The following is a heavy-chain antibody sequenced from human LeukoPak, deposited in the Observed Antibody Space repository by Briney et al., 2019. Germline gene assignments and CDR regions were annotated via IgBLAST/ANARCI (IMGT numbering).Heavy chain of an antibody. Sequence: ASVKVSCKASGYTFTSYGISWVRQAPGQGLEWMGWISAYNGNTNYAQKFQGRVTMTRDTSISTAYMELSRLRSDDTAVYYCARAYCSSTSCYARYYDFWTSLTNWFDPWGQGTLVTVSS. CDR2: ISAYNGNT. V-gene: IGHV1-18*01. J-gene: IGHJ5*02. CDR1: GYTFTSYG. D-gene: IGHD2-2*01. CDR3: ARAYCSSTSCYARYYDFWTSLTNWFDP.